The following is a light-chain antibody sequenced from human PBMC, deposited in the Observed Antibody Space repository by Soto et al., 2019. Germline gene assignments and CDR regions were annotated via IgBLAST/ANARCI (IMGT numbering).Light chain of an antibody. CDR1: SSDVGYYDY. V-gene: IGLV2-8*01. J-gene: IGLJ1*01. CDR2: EVT. CDR3: SSYAGSNNFV. Sequence: SALTQPASVSGSPGQSITISCTGTSSDVGYYDYVSWYQQHPGKAPKLVIYEVTKRPSGVPDRVSASKSGNTASLTVSGLRAEDEADYYCSSYAGSNNFVFGSGTKVTV.